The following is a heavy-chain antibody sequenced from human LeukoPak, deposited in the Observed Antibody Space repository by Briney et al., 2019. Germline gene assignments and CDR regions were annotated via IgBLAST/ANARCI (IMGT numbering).Heavy chain of an antibody. J-gene: IGHJ4*02. Sequence: PGGSLRLSCAASGFTFSSYSMNWVRQAPGKGLEWVSSISSSSSYIYYADSVKGRFTISRDNAKNSLYLQMNSLRAEDTAVYYCARSRGGSYYLDYWGQGTLVTVSS. V-gene: IGHV3-21*01. CDR1: GFTFSSYS. CDR3: ARSRGGSYYLDY. D-gene: IGHD2-15*01. CDR2: ISSSSSYI.